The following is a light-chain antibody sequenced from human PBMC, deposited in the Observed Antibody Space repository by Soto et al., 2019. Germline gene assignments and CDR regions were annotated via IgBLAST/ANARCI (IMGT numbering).Light chain of an antibody. Sequence: QSVLTQPPSVSGAPGQRVTISCTGSSSNIGAGYYVHWYQQLPGTAPKLLIYGNSNRPSGVPDRFSGSKSGTSASLAITGLQAEDEADYYCQSYDSSLSGGGFGGGTKLTVL. CDR2: GNS. V-gene: IGLV1-40*01. CDR1: SSNIGAGYY. J-gene: IGLJ3*02. CDR3: QSYDSSLSGGG.